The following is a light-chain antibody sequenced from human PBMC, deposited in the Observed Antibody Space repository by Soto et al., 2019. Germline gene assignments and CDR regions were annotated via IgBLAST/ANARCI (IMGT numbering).Light chain of an antibody. J-gene: IGLJ3*02. CDR2: EVT. CDR3: LSYAGSKNWL. Sequence: QSALTQPPSASGSPGQSVTISCTGTSSDVGAYNYVSWYQQHPGKAPKLLIYEVTKRPSGVPDRFSGSKSGNTASLTVSGLQPEDEADYYCLSYAGSKNWLFGGGTQLTVL. CDR1: SSDVGAYNY. V-gene: IGLV2-8*01.